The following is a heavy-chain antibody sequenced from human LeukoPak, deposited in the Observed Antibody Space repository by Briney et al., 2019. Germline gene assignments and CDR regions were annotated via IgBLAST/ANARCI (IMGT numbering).Heavy chain of an antibody. Sequence: SETLSLACAVYGGSFSGYYWSWIRQPPGKGLEWIGEINHSGSTNYNPSLKSRVTISVDTSKNQFSLKLSSVTAADTAVYYCAGTDIVVVPAAAYYNWFDPWGQGTLVTVSS. D-gene: IGHD2-2*01. CDR1: GGSFSGYY. V-gene: IGHV4-34*01. CDR3: AGTDIVVVPAAAYYNWFDP. J-gene: IGHJ5*02. CDR2: INHSGST.